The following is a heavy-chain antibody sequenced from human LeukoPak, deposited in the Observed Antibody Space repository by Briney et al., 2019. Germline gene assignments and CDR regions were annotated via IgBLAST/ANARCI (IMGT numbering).Heavy chain of an antibody. Sequence: GGSLRLSCTASGFTFSSYAMHWVRQAPGKGLEWVAVISYDGSNKYYADSVKGRFTISRDNANNALHLQMNSLRAEDTAVYYCARVFWETVNTGYYSDFWGQGTLVTVSS. CDR1: GFTFSSYA. J-gene: IGHJ4*02. CDR3: ARVFWETVNTGYYSDF. V-gene: IGHV3-30-3*01. D-gene: IGHD3-22*01. CDR2: ISYDGSNK.